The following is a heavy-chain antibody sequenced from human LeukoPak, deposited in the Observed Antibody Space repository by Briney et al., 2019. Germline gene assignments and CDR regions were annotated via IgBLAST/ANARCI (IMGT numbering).Heavy chain of an antibody. CDR1: GGSISCSSYY. CDR3: ARGRGYNSFDY. Sequence: SETLALTCTVSGGSISCSSYYWGWIRQPPGKGLEWIGSIYYSGSTYYNPSLKSRVTISVDTSKNQFSLKLSSVTAADTAVYYCARGRGYNSFDYWGQGTLVTVSS. CDR2: IYYSGST. D-gene: IGHD5-24*01. V-gene: IGHV4-39*01. J-gene: IGHJ4*02.